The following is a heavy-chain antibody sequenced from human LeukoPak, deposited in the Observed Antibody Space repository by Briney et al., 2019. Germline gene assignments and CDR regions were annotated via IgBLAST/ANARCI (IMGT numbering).Heavy chain of an antibody. V-gene: IGHV5-51*01. CDR1: GYSFTSYW. CDR2: IYPGDSDT. CDR3: ARRYYYDSSGYLPPYDSAFDI. J-gene: IGHJ3*02. D-gene: IGHD3-22*01. Sequence: GESLKISCKGSGYSFTSYWIGWVRQMPGKGLEWMGIIYPGDSDTRYSPSFQGQVTISADKSISTAYLQWSSLKASDTAMYYCARRYYYDSSGYLPPYDSAFDIWAQGTMVTVSS.